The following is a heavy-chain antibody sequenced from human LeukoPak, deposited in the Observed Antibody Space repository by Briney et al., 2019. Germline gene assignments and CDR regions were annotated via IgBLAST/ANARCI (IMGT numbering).Heavy chain of an antibody. CDR3: ARGSRVHSRFDP. V-gene: IGHV3-21*01. CDR2: ISTSSSYI. CDR1: GFTFSSYN. J-gene: IGHJ5*02. Sequence: PGGSLRLSCAASGFTFSSYNMNWVRQAPGKGLEWVSSISTSSSYIYYADSVKGRFTISRDNAKNSLYLQMNSLRAEDTAVYYCARGSRVHSRFDPWGQGTLVTVSS. D-gene: IGHD2-2*01.